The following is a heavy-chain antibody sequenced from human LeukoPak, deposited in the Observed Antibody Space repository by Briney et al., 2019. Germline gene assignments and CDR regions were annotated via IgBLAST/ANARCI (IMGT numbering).Heavy chain of an antibody. CDR3: AASWNDERCFDP. CDR1: GASVSTSPYY. J-gene: IGHJ5*02. D-gene: IGHD1-1*01. Sequence: SQTLSLTCKVSGASVSTSPYYWTWIRQPAGKGLEWIGRIFNIGPANYNPSFKSRVTIPRDTSKNDFSLNLNSVTAADTAVYYCAASWNDERCFDPWGQGTLVIVSS. V-gene: IGHV4-61*02. CDR2: IFNIGPA.